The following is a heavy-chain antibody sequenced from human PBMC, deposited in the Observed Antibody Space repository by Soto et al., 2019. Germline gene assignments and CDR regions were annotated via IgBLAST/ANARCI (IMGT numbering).Heavy chain of an antibody. CDR3: ARQQGQQLDYYYYGMDV. J-gene: IGHJ6*02. D-gene: IGHD6-13*01. CDR1: GYTFTGYY. V-gene: IGHV1-2*02. CDR2: INPNSGGT. Sequence: QVQLVQSGAEVKKPGASVKVCCKASGYTFTGYYMHWVRQAPGQGLEWMGWINPNSGGTNYAQKFQGRVTMTRDTSISTAYMELSRLRSDDTAVYYCARQQGQQLDYYYYGMDVWGQWTTVTVSS.